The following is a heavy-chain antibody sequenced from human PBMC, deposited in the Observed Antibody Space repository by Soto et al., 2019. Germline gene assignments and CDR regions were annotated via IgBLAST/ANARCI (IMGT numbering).Heavy chain of an antibody. Sequence: QITLKESGPTLVKPTQTLTLTCTFSGFSLSTSGVGVGWIRQPPGKALEWLALIYWDDDKRYSPSLKSRLTITTDTSKTQVLLTMTDMDPVDTAPYYRAHSGDGSWYVDWYFALWGRGPLVTVSS. CDR2: IYWDDDK. D-gene: IGHD6-13*01. V-gene: IGHV2-5*02. J-gene: IGHJ2*01. CDR3: AHSGDGSWYVDWYFAL. CDR1: GFSLSTSGVG.